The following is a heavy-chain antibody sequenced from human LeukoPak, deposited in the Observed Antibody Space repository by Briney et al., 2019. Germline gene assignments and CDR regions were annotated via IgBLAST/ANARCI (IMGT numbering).Heavy chain of an antibody. CDR1: GGSIGTYY. CDR3: ARTIVIRAGFDN. V-gene: IGHV4-59*01. CDR2: IYYDGNT. D-gene: IGHD2/OR15-2a*01. J-gene: IGHJ4*02. Sequence: SSETLSLTCTVSGGSIGTYYWSWIRQPPGKGLEWIGCIYYDGNTNYNPSLKSRVTISVDTSKNHFSLKLTSVTAADTAVYYCARTIVIRAGFDNWGPGTLVTVSS.